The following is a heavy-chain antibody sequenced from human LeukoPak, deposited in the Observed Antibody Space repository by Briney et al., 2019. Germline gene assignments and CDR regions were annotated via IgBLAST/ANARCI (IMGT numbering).Heavy chain of an antibody. D-gene: IGHD3-16*02. J-gene: IGHJ4*02. CDR3: ARASAYYDYVWGSYRPSHFDY. V-gene: IGHV4-59*01. CDR1: GGSISSYY. Sequence: KSSETLSLTCTVSGGSISSYYWSWIRQPPGKGLEWIGYIYYSGSTNYNPSLKSRVTISVDTSKNQFSLKLSSVTAADTAVYYCARASAYYDYVWGSYRPSHFDYWGQGTLVTVSS. CDR2: IYYSGST.